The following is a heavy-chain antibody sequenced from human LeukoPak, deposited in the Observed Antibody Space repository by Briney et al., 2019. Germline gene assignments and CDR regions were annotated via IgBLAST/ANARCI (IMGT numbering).Heavy chain of an antibody. V-gene: IGHV3-30-3*01. Sequence: GGSLRLSCAASEFTFSNYAVHWVRQAPGKGLQWVAVISYDGNTIHYADSVKGRFTISRDISKNTLYLQMNSLRTEDTAVYYCARSGGLQKFDYWGQGTLVTVSS. CDR3: ARSGGLQKFDY. CDR1: EFTFSNYA. CDR2: ISYDGNTI. D-gene: IGHD4-11*01. J-gene: IGHJ4*02.